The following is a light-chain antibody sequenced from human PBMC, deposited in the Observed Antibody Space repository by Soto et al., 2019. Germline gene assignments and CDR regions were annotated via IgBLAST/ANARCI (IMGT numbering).Light chain of an antibody. Sequence: QYVLTQPPSVSQAPGQRVTISCTGSSSNIGGGYDAQRLQQLPGTAPKLLFYGKNNRPSGVPDRFSGSTSSTSASLAITGLQTEDEAIYYCQSYDASLSGYVFGTGTKGTVL. J-gene: IGLJ1*01. CDR2: GKN. V-gene: IGLV1-40*01. CDR1: SSNIGGGYD. CDR3: QSYDASLSGYV.